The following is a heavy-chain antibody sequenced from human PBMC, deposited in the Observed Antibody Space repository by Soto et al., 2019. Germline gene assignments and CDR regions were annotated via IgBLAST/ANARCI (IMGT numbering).Heavy chain of an antibody. CDR2: IYDSGTT. Sequence: QVQLQEAGPGLVKPSQTLSLTYTVSGVSISSGYYFWNWIRQPPGKGLEWLGYIYDSGTTYYNPSLKSRLVMSVDTSKNQFSLTLSSVTAADTAVYYCARQDCRSTTCSDFDSWGQGTLVTVSP. J-gene: IGHJ4*02. CDR3: ARQDCRSTTCSDFDS. V-gene: IGHV4-30-4*01. CDR1: GVSISSGYYF. D-gene: IGHD2-2*01.